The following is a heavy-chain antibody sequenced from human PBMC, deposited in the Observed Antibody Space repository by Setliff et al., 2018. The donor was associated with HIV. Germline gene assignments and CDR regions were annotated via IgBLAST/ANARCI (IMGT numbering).Heavy chain of an antibody. D-gene: IGHD2-8*01. V-gene: IGHV1-18*01. Sequence: ASVKVSCKASGYTFTKYAMNWVRQAPGQGLEWMGWISAYNGDTNYAQKLQGRVTMTTDTSTSTAYMELRSLRSDDTAVYYCARRGHEVYGYYYYYYYMDVWGKGTTVTVSS. CDR2: ISAYNGDT. CDR3: ARRGHEVYGYYYYYYYMDV. J-gene: IGHJ6*03. CDR1: GYTFTKYA.